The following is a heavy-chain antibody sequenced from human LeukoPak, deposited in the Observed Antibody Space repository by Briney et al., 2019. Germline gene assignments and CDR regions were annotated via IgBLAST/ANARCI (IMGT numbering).Heavy chain of an antibody. CDR1: GFTFSSYA. D-gene: IGHD3-22*01. V-gene: IGHV3-23*01. CDR3: AKGSLYYYDSSGYYYVDY. Sequence: GGSLRLSCAASGFTFSSYAMSWVRQAPGKGLEWVSAISGSGGSTYYADSVKGRFTISRDNSKNTLYLQMNSLRAEDTAVYYCAKGSLYYYDSSGYYYVDYWGQGTLVTVSS. CDR2: ISGSGGST. J-gene: IGHJ4*02.